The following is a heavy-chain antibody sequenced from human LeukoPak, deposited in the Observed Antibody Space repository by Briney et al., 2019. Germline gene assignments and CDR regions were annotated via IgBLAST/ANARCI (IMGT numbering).Heavy chain of an antibody. J-gene: IGHJ6*03. Sequence: SVKVSCKASGYTFTSYAISWVRQAPGQGLEWMGGIIPIFGTANYAQKFQGRVTITTDESTSTAYMELSSLRSEDTAVYYCARGSFYYGSGSSYYYYMDVWGKGTTVTVSS. CDR2: IIPIFGTA. CDR1: GYTFTSYA. D-gene: IGHD3-10*01. V-gene: IGHV1-69*05. CDR3: ARGSFYYGSGSSYYYYMDV.